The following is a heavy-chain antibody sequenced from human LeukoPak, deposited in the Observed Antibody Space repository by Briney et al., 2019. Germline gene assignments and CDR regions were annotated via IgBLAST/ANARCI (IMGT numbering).Heavy chain of an antibody. J-gene: IGHJ6*03. CDR2: IIPIFGTA. CDR3: ARRYYYYMDD. Sequence: GASVKVSCKASGGTFSSYAISWVRQAPGQGLEWMGGIIPIFGTANYAQKFQGRVTITADESTSTAYMELSSLRSEDTAVYYCARRYYYYMDDWGKGTTVTVSS. CDR1: GGTFSSYA. V-gene: IGHV1-69*13.